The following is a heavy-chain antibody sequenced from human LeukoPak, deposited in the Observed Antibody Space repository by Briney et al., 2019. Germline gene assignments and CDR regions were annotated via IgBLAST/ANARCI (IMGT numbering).Heavy chain of an antibody. CDR2: ISGSGGST. CDR3: ARDKPQPYYDFWSGSGYYFDY. Sequence: GGSLRLSCAASGFTFSSYAMSWVRQAPGKGLEWVSVISGSGGSTYYADSVKGRFTISRDNAKNSLYLQMNSLRAEDTAVYYCARDKPQPYYDFWSGSGYYFDYWGQGTLVTVSS. V-gene: IGHV3-23*01. CDR1: GFTFSSYA. J-gene: IGHJ4*02. D-gene: IGHD3-3*01.